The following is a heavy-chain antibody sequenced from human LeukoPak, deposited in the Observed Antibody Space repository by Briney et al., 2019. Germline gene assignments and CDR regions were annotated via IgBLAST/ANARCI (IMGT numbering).Heavy chain of an antibody. CDR3: ARGYPLSTTAAGTYFQH. V-gene: IGHV1-2*02. Sequence: ASVNVSCKASGYTFRGYYLHWVRQAPGQGLEWMGWINPNSGGTNYAQKFQGRVTMTRDTSINTAYMELSRLRSDDTAVYYCARGYPLSTTAAGTYFQHWGQGTLVTVSS. D-gene: IGHD6-13*01. J-gene: IGHJ1*01. CDR2: INPNSGGT. CDR1: GYTFRGYY.